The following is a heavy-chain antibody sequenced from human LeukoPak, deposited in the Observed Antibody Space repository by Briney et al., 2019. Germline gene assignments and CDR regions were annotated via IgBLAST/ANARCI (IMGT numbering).Heavy chain of an antibody. Sequence: SETLPLTCTVSGGSISSYYWSWIRQPPGKGLEWIGYIYYSGSTNYNPSLKSRVTISVDTSKNQFSLKLSSVTAADTAVYYCARVKWGSGYSFDYWGQGTLVTVSS. CDR2: IYYSGST. V-gene: IGHV4-59*01. CDR1: GGSISSYY. D-gene: IGHD3-22*01. J-gene: IGHJ4*02. CDR3: ARVKWGSGYSFDY.